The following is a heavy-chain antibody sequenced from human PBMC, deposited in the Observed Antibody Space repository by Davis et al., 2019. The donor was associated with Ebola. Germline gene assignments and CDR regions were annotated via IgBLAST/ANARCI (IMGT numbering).Heavy chain of an antibody. D-gene: IGHD6-19*01. J-gene: IGHJ3*02. CDR2: ISAYNGNT. Sequence: ASVKVSCKTSGYTFTNYGINWVRQAPGQGLEWMGWISAYNGNTNYAQKVQGRVTMTTDTSTGTAYLDLRSLRSDDTAVYYCARDWVVRAFDIWGQGTMVTVSS. CDR3: ARDWVVRAFDI. V-gene: IGHV1-18*01. CDR1: GYTFTNYG.